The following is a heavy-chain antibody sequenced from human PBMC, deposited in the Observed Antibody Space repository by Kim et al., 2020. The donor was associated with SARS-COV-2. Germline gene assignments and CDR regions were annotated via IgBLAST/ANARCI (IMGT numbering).Heavy chain of an antibody. V-gene: IGHV4-59*01. J-gene: IGHJ4*02. CDR2: IYYSGST. CDR1: GGSISSYY. D-gene: IGHD5-18*01. Sequence: SETLSLTCTVSGGSISSYYWSWIRQPPGKGLEWIGYIYYSGSTNYNPSLKSRVTISVDTSKNQFSLKLSSVTAADTAVYYCASLDTAMGIIDYWGQGTLVTVSS. CDR3: ASLDTAMGIIDY.